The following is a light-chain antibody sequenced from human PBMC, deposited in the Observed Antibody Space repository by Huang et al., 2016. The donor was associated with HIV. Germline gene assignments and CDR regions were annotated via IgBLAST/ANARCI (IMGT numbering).Light chain of an antibody. CDR3: QQLHSYPIT. CDR1: QDIANS. V-gene: IGKV1-9*01. J-gene: IGKJ5*01. CDR2: AAS. Sequence: QLTQSPSSLSMSVGDRVIITCQASQDIANSLAWYQHKPGGAPKLLISAASTLQSGVPARFSGGSAGTYFTLIITNLQPDDFASYYCQQLHSYPITFGQGTRLDI.